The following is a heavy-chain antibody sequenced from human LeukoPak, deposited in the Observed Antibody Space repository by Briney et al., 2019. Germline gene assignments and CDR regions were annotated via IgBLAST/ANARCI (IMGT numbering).Heavy chain of an antibody. CDR2: ISWNSGSI. Sequence: GGSLRLSCAASGFTFGDYAMHWVRQAPGKGLAWVSGISWNSGSIGYADSVKGRFTISRDNAKNSLYLQMNSLRAEDTAVYYCARWRMAGGYFDYWGQGTLVTVSS. CDR3: ARWRMAGGYFDY. V-gene: IGHV3-9*01. J-gene: IGHJ4*02. CDR1: GFTFGDYA. D-gene: IGHD5-24*01.